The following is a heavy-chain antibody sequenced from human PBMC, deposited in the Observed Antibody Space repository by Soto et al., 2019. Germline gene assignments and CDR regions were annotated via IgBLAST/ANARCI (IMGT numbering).Heavy chain of an antibody. Sequence: QITLKESGPTLVKPTQTLTLTCTFSGFSLSTSGVGVGWIRQPPGKALEWLALIYWDDDKRYSPSLKSSFTIPEDTSKNPVVLTMTNMDPVDTATYYCAPGRGVGAYYSGMDVWGQGTTVTVSS. CDR2: IYWDDDK. CDR3: APGRGVGAYYSGMDV. D-gene: IGHD3-16*01. V-gene: IGHV2-5*02. J-gene: IGHJ6*02. CDR1: GFSLSTSGVG.